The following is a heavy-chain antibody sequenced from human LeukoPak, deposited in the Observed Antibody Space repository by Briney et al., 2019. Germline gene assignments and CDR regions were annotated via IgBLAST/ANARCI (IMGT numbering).Heavy chain of an antibody. J-gene: IGHJ4*02. CDR3: ARVGSSSGSLDY. CDR2: IIPIFGTA. CDR1: GGTFSSYA. D-gene: IGHD6-19*01. V-gene: IGHV1-69*05. Sequence: SVKVSCKASGGTFSSYAISWVRQAPGQGLEWMGRIIPIFGTANYAQKFQGRVTITTDESTSTAHMELSSLRSEDTAVYYCARVGSSSGSLDYWGQGTLVTVSS.